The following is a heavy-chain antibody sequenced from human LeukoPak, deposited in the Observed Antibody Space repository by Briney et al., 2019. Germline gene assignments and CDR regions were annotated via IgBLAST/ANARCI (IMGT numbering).Heavy chain of an antibody. V-gene: IGHV3-21*01. CDR1: GFTFSSYS. D-gene: IGHD3-10*01. J-gene: IGHJ6*03. CDR3: AREGNFYGSGSYYNYMDV. CDR2: ITSSSSYI. Sequence: GGSLRLSCAASGFTFSSYSMSWVRQAPGKGLEWVSSITSSSSYIYYADSVKGRFTISRDNAKNSLYLQMNSLRAEDTAVYYCAREGNFYGSGSYYNYMDVWGKGTTVTVSS.